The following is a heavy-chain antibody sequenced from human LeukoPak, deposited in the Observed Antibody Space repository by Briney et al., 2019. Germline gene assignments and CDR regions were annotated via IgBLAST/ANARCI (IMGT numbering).Heavy chain of an antibody. D-gene: IGHD5-18*01. CDR2: INPHSGAT. J-gene: IGHJ4*02. Sequence: AASVKVSCKASGYSFTGYYMHWVRQAPGQGLEWMGWINPHSGATDYAQKFQGRVTMTRDTSINTAYMELSRLTSDDTAVYYCARDDGGTATSYGLWGQRTSDPVFS. V-gene: IGHV1-2*02. CDR1: GYSFTGYY. CDR3: ARDDGGTATSYGL.